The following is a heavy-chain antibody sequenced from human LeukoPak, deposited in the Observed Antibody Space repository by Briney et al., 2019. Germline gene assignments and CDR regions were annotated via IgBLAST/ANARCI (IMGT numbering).Heavy chain of an antibody. CDR3: ARGDSSSSGPDY. CDR2: IYYSGST. CDR1: GGSISSSSYY. D-gene: IGHD6-6*01. V-gene: IGHV4-61*05. J-gene: IGHJ4*02. Sequence: SETLSLTCTVSGGSISSSSYYWGWIRQPPGKGLEWIGYIYYSGSTNYNPSLKSRVTISVDTSKNQFPLKLSSVTAADTAVYYCARGDSSSSGPDYWGQGTLVTVFS.